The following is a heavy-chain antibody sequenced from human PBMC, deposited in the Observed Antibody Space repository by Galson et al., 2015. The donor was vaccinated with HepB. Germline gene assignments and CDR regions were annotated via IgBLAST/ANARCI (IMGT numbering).Heavy chain of an antibody. CDR2: IKQDGSEK. D-gene: IGHD4-23*01. CDR3: ARVPSWVVIGALDI. V-gene: IGHV3-7*03. CDR1: GFTFSSYW. Sequence: SLRLSCAASGFTFSSYWMSWVRQAPGKGLEWVANIKQDGSEKYYVDSVKGRFTISRDNAKNSLYLQMNSLRAEDTAVYYCARVPSWVVIGALDIWGQGTMVTVSS. J-gene: IGHJ3*02.